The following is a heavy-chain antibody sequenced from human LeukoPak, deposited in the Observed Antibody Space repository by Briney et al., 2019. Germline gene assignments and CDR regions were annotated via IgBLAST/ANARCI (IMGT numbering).Heavy chain of an antibody. CDR3: ARLRDYSASWRGSASRY. J-gene: IGHJ4*02. D-gene: IGHD4-11*01. CDR2: INPNSGAT. Sequence: ASVKVSCKASGYTFTGYYMHWVRQPPGQGLEWMGWINPNSGATKYAQKFQGRVTLTRDTSINTAYMELSSLNINDTAVYYCARLRDYSASWRGSASRYWGQGTLVTVSS. V-gene: IGHV1-2*02. CDR1: GYTFTGYY.